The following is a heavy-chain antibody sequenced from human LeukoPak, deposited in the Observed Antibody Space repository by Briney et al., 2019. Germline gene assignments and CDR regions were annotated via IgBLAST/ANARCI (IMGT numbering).Heavy chain of an antibody. CDR1: GFTFSSYA. CDR2: ISYDGSNK. J-gene: IGHJ6*02. D-gene: IGHD3-3*01. CDR3: ARGRADFWSGYGMDV. Sequence: GRSLRLSCAASGFTFSSYAMHWVRQAPGKGLEWVAVISYDGSNKYYADSVKGRFTLSRDNSKNTLYLQMNSLRAEDTAVYYCARGRADFWSGYGMDVWGQGTTVTVS. V-gene: IGHV3-30-3*01.